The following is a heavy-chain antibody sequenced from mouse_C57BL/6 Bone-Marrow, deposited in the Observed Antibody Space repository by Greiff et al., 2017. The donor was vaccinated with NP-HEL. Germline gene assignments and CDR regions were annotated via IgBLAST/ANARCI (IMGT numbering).Heavy chain of an antibody. J-gene: IGHJ1*03. D-gene: IGHD2-10*02. V-gene: IGHV14-4*01. CDR1: GFNIKDDY. Sequence: VQLQESGAELVRPGASVKLSCTASGFNIKDDYMHWVKQRPEQGLEWIGWIDPENGDTEYASKFQGKATITADTSSNTAYLQLSSLTSEDTAVYYCTTGYGWYFDVWGTGTTVTVSS. CDR2: IDPENGDT. CDR3: TTGYGWYFDV.